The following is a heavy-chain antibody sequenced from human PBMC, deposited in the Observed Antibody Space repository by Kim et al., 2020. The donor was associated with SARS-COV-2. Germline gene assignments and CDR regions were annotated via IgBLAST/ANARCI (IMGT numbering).Heavy chain of an antibody. CDR1: GFTFSSYA. Sequence: GGSLRLSCAASGFTFSSYAMHWVRQAPGKGLEWVAVISYDGSNKYYADSVKGRFTISRDNSKNTLYLQMNSLRAEDTAVYYCARDRNLYYDSSPVTDYWGQGTLVTVSS. D-gene: IGHD3-22*01. CDR3: ARDRNLYYDSSPVTDY. V-gene: IGHV3-30-3*01. J-gene: IGHJ4*02. CDR2: ISYDGSNK.